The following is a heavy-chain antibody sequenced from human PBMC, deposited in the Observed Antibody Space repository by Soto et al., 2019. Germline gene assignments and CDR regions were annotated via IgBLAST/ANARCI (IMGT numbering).Heavy chain of an antibody. CDR1: GFTFSSYG. CDR2: ISYDGSNK. D-gene: IGHD6-19*01. J-gene: IGHJ2*01. V-gene: IGHV3-30*18. CDR3: AKDRRLYWYFDL. Sequence: QVQLVESGGGVVQPGRSLRLSCAASGFTFSSYGMHWVRQAPGKGLEWVAVISYDGSNKYYADSVKGRFTISRDNSKNTLYLQMNSLRAEDTAVYYCAKDRRLYWYFDLWGRGTLVTVSS.